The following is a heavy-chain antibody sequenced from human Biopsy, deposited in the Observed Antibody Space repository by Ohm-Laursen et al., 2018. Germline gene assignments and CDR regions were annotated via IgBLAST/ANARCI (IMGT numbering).Heavy chain of an antibody. D-gene: IGHD1-1*01. J-gene: IGHJ6*02. V-gene: IGHV3-9*01. CDR1: GFTFDDHV. Sequence: SSLRLSCAASGFTFDDHVMHWVRQAPGKGLEWVSGISWHSGSRGYADSVKGRFTISRDNAKKLLYLQMNSLRAEDTALYYCAKDVRVKVQLDGMDVWGQGTTVTVSS. CDR2: ISWHSGSR. CDR3: AKDVRVKVQLDGMDV.